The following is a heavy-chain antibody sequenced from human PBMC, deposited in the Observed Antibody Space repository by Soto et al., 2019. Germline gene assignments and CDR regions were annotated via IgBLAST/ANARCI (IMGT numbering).Heavy chain of an antibody. CDR3: ARGRQNIVATIRYFDY. CDR1: GGSFSGYY. V-gene: IGHV4-34*01. J-gene: IGHJ4*02. CDR2: INHSGST. D-gene: IGHD5-12*01. Sequence: PSETLSLTCAVYGGSFSGYYWSWIRQPPGKGLEWIGEINHSGSTNYNPSLKSRVTISVDTSKNQFSLKLSSVTAADTAVYYCARGRQNIVATIRYFDYWGQGTLVTVSS.